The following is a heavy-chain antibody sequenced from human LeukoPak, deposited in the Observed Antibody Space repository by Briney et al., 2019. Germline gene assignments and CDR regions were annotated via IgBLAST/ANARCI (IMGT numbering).Heavy chain of an antibody. CDR1: GGSVNSGGYY. V-gene: IGHV4-31*03. J-gene: IGHJ4*02. Sequence: SETLSLTCNVSGGSVNSGGYYWSWIRQHPGKGLGWIGYISYTGSTYYNPSLKSRLTITRDTSKNQFSLRLSSVTAADTAVYYCATHDLYDSGGTLDYWGQGTLVTVSS. CDR2: ISYTGST. D-gene: IGHD3-22*01. CDR3: ATHDLYDSGGTLDY.